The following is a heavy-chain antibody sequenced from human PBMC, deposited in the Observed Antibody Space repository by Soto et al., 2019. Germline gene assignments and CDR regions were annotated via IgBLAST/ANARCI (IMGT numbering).Heavy chain of an antibody. J-gene: IGHJ6*02. Sequence: RGSLRLSCAASGFTFISYTMTWVRQAPGKGLEWVSGISVSGNSTFYADSVKGRFTISRDNSKNTLYLQMNSLRAEDTAVYYCTNTDVWGQGTTVTVSS. CDR1: GFTFISYT. CDR3: TNTDV. CDR2: ISVSGNST. V-gene: IGHV3-23*01.